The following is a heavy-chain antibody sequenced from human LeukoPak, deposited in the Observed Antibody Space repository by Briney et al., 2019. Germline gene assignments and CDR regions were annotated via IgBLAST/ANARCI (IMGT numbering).Heavy chain of an antibody. CDR1: GFSFTTYT. CDR3: AKERQTGDYFTSDF. J-gene: IGHJ4*02. Sequence: GGSLTPSCPASGFSFTTYTMNWARQAPGKGLEWVSPINGRGDSTFYADSVKGQFTISRDNSKSTVYLQMNSLRADDTAVYYCAKERQTGDYFTSDFWGQGTLVTVSS. D-gene: IGHD4-17*01. CDR2: INGRGDST. V-gene: IGHV3-23*01.